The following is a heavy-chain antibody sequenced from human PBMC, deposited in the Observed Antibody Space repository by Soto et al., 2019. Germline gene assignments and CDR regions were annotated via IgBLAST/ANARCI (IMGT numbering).Heavy chain of an antibody. V-gene: IGHV3-7*01. CDR1: GFTLSGYW. CDR2: IKQDGSEE. Sequence: GGSLRLSCAASGFTLSGYWMSWVRQAPGKELEWVANIKQDGSEEYYVDSVKGRFAISRDTAKNSLYLQMSSLRAEDTAVYYCARDRTRFMIWGQGTMVTVSS. D-gene: IGHD3-3*01. CDR3: ARDRTRFMI. J-gene: IGHJ3*02.